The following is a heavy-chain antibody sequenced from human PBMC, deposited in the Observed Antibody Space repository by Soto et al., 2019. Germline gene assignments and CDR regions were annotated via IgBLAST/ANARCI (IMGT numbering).Heavy chain of an antibody. CDR3: AKGYSSSWLFDY. CDR1: VFTFSSYS. D-gene: IGHD6-13*01. V-gene: IGHV3-23*01. J-gene: IGHJ4*02. Sequence: HPGGSLRLSCAASVFTFSSYSMSWVRQAPWKGLECVSAISGSGGSTYYADSGKGRFTISRDKSKNTLYLQMNSLRAEDTAVYYCAKGYSSSWLFDYWGQGPLVTVSS. CDR2: ISGSGGST.